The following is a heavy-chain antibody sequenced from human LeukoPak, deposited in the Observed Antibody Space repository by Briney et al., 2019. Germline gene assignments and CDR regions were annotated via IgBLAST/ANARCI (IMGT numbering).Heavy chain of an antibody. Sequence: SETLSLTCTVTGGSISSYYWSWIRQPPGKGLEWIGYIYSSGSTDYSPSLKGRVTISVDTSKNQFSLRLSSVTAADTAVYYCARNPSYSYGPNHDAFDIWGQGTMVTVSS. V-gene: IGHV4-59*08. CDR3: ARNPSYSYGPNHDAFDI. D-gene: IGHD5-18*01. J-gene: IGHJ3*02. CDR2: IYSSGST. CDR1: GGSISSYY.